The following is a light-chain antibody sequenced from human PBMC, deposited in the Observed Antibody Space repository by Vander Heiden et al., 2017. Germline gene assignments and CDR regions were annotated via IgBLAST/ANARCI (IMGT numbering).Light chain of an antibody. V-gene: IGLV2-11*01. CDR3: CSYAGSYTLV. CDR1: SRDVGGYNY. J-gene: IGLJ2*01. Sequence: QSALTQPRSVSGSPGQSVTISCTGTSRDVGGYNYVSWYQQHRGKAPKLMIYDVSNRPSGVPARFSGSKSGTTASLTISGLQAEDEADYYCCSYAGSYTLVFGGGTKLTVL. CDR2: DVS.